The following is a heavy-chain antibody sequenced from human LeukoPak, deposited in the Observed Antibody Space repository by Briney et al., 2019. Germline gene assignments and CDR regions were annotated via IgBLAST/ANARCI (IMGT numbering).Heavy chain of an antibody. CDR2: INPNSGGT. D-gene: IGHD6-6*01. Sequence: ASVKVSCKASGYTFTGYYMHWVRQAPGQGLEWMGWINPNSGGTNYAQKFQGRVTMTRDTSISTAYMELSRLRPDDTAVYYCARVKRSIEYYFDYWGQGTLVTVSS. CDR1: GYTFTGYY. CDR3: ARVKRSIEYYFDY. V-gene: IGHV1-2*02. J-gene: IGHJ4*02.